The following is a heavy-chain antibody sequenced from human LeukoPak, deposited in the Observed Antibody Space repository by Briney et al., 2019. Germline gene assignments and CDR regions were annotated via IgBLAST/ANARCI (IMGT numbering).Heavy chain of an antibody. J-gene: IGHJ5*01. CDR1: GGSISSYY. CDR3: ARSRNTIFGVVIDS. CDR2: VYYSGST. D-gene: IGHD3-3*01. V-gene: IGHV4-59*01. Sequence: SETLSLTCTVSGGSISSYYWSWIRQPPGQGLEWIGDVYYSGSTNYNPSPNSRITISVDTSKNQFSLKLSSVTAADTAVYYCARSRNTIFGVVIDSWVQGTLVSVCS.